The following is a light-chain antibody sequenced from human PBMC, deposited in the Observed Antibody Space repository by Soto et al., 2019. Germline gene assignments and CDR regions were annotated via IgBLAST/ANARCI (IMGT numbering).Light chain of an antibody. CDR3: SSYTSSSLYV. CDR1: SSDVGGYNY. V-gene: IGLV2-14*01. CDR2: DVS. Sequence: QSALTQPASVSGSPGQSITISCTRDSSDVGGYNYVSWYQQHPGKAPKLMIYDVSNRPSGVSNRFSGSKSGNTASLTISGLQAEDAADYYCSSYTSSSLYVFGTGTKVTVL. J-gene: IGLJ1*01.